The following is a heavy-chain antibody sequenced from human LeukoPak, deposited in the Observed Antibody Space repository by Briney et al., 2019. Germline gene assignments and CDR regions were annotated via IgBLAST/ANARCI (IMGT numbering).Heavy chain of an antibody. CDR1: GGSISSSAYH. Sequence: SETLSLTCTVSGGSISSSAYHWGWIRQPPGKGLEWIGSIHNSGSTNYNPSLKSRVTMSVDTSKNQFSLKLSSVTAADTAVYYCAREYGLLWFGELSSRGSWFDPWGQGTLVTVSS. J-gene: IGHJ5*02. D-gene: IGHD3-10*01. V-gene: IGHV4-39*07. CDR2: IHNSGST. CDR3: AREYGLLWFGELSSRGSWFDP.